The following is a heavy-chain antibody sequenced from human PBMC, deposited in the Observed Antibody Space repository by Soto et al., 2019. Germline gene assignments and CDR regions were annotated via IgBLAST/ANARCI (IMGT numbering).Heavy chain of an antibody. CDR2: TYYRSKWYN. CDR3: ARESSSARVKLPYFYY. J-gene: IGHJ4*02. D-gene: IGHD6-6*01. Sequence: SQTLSLTCAISGDSVSSNSAAWNWIRQSPSRGLEWLGRTYYRSKWYNDYAVSVKSRITINPDTSKNQFSLQLNPVTPEDTAVYYCARESSSARVKLPYFYYWGQGTLVTVSS. V-gene: IGHV6-1*01. CDR1: GDSVSSNSAA.